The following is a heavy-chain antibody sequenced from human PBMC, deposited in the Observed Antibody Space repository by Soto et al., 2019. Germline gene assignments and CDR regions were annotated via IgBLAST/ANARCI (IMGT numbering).Heavy chain of an antibody. J-gene: IGHJ4*02. CDR3: ARGVAGSGFDL. CDR2: TYYRSNWRH. D-gene: IGHD6-19*01. Sequence: SQTRSLTCAISGYSVASNTAAWNWIRSSPSRGLEWLGRTYYRSNWRHDYAVSVKSRITVNPDTSKNHFSLQLNSVTPDDTAVYYCARGVAGSGFDLWGQGTLVTVSS. V-gene: IGHV6-1*01. CDR1: GYSVASNTAA.